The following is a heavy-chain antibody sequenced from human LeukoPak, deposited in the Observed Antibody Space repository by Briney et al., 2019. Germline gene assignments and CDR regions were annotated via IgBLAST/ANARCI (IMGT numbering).Heavy chain of an antibody. J-gene: IGHJ4*02. Sequence: GGSLRLSCAASGFTFSSYGMHWVRQAPGKGLEWVAVISYDGSNKYYADSVKGRFTISRDNSKNTLYLQMSSLRAEDTAVYYCAKDPKFSYYDILTGYFDYWGQGTLVTVSS. CDR1: GFTFSSYG. CDR3: AKDPKFSYYDILTGYFDY. D-gene: IGHD3-9*01. V-gene: IGHV3-30*18. CDR2: ISYDGSNK.